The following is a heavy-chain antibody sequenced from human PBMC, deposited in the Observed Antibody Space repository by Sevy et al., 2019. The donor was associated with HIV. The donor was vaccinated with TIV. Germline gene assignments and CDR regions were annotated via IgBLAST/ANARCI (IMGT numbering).Heavy chain of an antibody. CDR3: AKDFDWPSGY. J-gene: IGHJ4*02. CDR1: GCTFSSYW. CDR2: IDPDGSRT. D-gene: IGHD3-9*01. Sequence: GSLRLSCEASGCTFSSYWMHWVRQVPGKGLVWVSRIDPDGSRTSYVDSVKGRFTISRDNPKNTLYLQMNSLRGEDTAVYYCAKDFDWPSGYWGQGSLVTVSS. V-gene: IGHV3-74*01.